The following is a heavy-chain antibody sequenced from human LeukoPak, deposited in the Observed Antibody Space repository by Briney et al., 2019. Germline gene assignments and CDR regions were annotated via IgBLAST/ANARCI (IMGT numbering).Heavy chain of an antibody. J-gene: IGHJ4*02. Sequence: GGSLRLSCAASGFTFSSYAMSWVRQAPGKGLEWVSAISGSGGSTYYADSVKGRFTISRDNSKNTLYLQMNSLRSEDTAVYYCAKDLADYADSGYYFDYWGQGTLVTVSS. CDR3: AKDLADYADSGYYFDY. D-gene: IGHD4-17*01. CDR2: ISGSGGST. CDR1: GFTFSSYA. V-gene: IGHV3-23*01.